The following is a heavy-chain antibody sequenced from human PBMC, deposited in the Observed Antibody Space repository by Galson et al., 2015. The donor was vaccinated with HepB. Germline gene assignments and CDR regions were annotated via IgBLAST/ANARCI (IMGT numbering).Heavy chain of an antibody. Sequence: SLRLSCAASGFVLSDYSMNWVRQAPGKGLEWVSSISSDHSYKYYADSVKGRFTISRENAKNSLYLQMNNLGVEDTAVYYCATDLRVVSVTTEDFHHWGLGTLVIVSS. CDR3: ATDLRVVSVTTEDFHH. V-gene: IGHV3-21*01. D-gene: IGHD3-22*01. CDR1: GFVLSDYS. J-gene: IGHJ1*01. CDR2: ISSDHSYK.